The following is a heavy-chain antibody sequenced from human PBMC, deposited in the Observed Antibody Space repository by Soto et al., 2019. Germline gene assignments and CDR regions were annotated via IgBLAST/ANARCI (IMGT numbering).Heavy chain of an antibody. CDR3: ATVTYSSEGLDY. CDR1: RFTFSNAW. V-gene: IGHV3-15*01. D-gene: IGHD2-15*01. J-gene: IGHJ4*02. Sequence: KPGGSLRLSCAASRFTFSNAWISWVRQAPGKGLEWVGRIKSKTDGGTTDYAAPVKGRFTISRDDSKNTLYLQVNSLKTEDTAVYYCATVTYSSEGLDYWGQGTLVTVSS. CDR2: IKSKTDGGTT.